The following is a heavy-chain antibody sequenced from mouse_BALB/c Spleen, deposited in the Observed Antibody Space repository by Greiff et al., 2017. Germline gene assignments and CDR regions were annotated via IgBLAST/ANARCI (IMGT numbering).Heavy chain of an antibody. Sequence: EVMLVESGGGLVKPGGSLKLSCAASGFAFSSYDMSWVRQTPEKRLEWVAYISSGGGSTYYPDTVKGRFTISRDNAKNTLYLQMSSLKSEDTAMYYCARPYYGNSAWFAYWGQGTLVTVSA. CDR1: GFAFSSYD. CDR2: ISSGGGST. D-gene: IGHD2-10*01. V-gene: IGHV5-12-1*01. J-gene: IGHJ3*01. CDR3: ARPYYGNSAWFAY.